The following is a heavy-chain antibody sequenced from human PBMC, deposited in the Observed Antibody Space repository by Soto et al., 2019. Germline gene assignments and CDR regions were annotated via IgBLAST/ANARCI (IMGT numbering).Heavy chain of an antibody. D-gene: IGHD2-8*02. V-gene: IGHV4-34*01. CDR3: ARDKITGLFDY. CDR2: INHIGST. Sequence: QVQLQQWGAGLLKPSETLSLTCAVYGGSFSGYYWTWIRQPPGTGLEWIGEINHIGSTNYNPSLKSRVTLSVDTSKTQFALKLTSVTAADTAVYYCARDKITGLFDYWGQGTLVTVSS. CDR1: GGSFSGYY. J-gene: IGHJ4*02.